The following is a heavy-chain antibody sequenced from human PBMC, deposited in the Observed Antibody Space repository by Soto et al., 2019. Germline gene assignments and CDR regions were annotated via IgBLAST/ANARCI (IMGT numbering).Heavy chain of an antibody. CDR2: IYYSGST. CDR3: ASKIGGTTFFGGDWFDP. D-gene: IGHD1-7*01. Sequence: QVQLQESGPGLVKPSQTLSLTCTVSGGSISSGGYYWSWIRQHPGKGLEWIGYIYYSGSTYYNPCLNSRVTLGVDTSKNQFSLKLRSVTAADTALYYCASKIGGTTFFGGDWFDPWGQGTLVTVSS. V-gene: IGHV4-31*03. J-gene: IGHJ5*02. CDR1: GGSISSGGYY.